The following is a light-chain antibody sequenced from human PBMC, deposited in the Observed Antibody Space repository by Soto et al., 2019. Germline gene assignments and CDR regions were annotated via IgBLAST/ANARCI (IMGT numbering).Light chain of an antibody. Sequence: EIVLTQSPGTLSLSPGERATLSCRASQSVSSSYLAWYQQKPGQAPRLLIYGASSRATGIPDRFSGSGSGTDFTLTISRLEPEDFAVDYGQQYGSSAWTVGQGTKVEIK. CDR2: GAS. CDR3: QQYGSSAWT. CDR1: QSVSSSY. V-gene: IGKV3-20*01. J-gene: IGKJ1*01.